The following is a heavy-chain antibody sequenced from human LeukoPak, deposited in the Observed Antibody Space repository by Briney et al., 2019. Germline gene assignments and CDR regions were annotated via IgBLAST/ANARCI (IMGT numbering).Heavy chain of an antibody. J-gene: IGHJ3*02. V-gene: IGHV3-23*01. CDR3: ARDPNGNYVGAFEM. CDR1: GFSFCSFA. CDR2: ILSGGDVF. Sequence: GGSLRLSCAASGFSFCSFAMMWVRQAPGMGLELISAILSGGDVFFYGDSVRGRFTISRDDSTNTLFLQMNNLRADDSAVYYCARDPNGNYVGAFEMWGPGTTVTVSS. D-gene: IGHD4-17*01.